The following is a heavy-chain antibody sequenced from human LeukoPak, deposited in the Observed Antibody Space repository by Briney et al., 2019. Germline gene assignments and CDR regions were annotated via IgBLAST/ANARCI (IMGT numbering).Heavy chain of an antibody. CDR1: GFTFSSYA. CDR2: ISYDGSNK. Sequence: GGSLRLSCAASGFTFSSYAMHWVRQAPGKGLEWVAVISYDGSNKYYADSVKGRFTISRDNSKNTLYLQMNSLRAEDTAVYYCAGSSWYFDYWGQGTLVTVSS. CDR3: AGSSWYFDY. J-gene: IGHJ4*02. V-gene: IGHV3-30-3*01. D-gene: IGHD6-13*01.